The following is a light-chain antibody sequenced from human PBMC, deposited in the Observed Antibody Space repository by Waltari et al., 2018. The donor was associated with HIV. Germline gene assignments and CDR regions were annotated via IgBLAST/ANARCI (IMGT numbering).Light chain of an antibody. CDR2: GDN. CDR1: SPDHGAGSN. J-gene: IGLJ2*01. CDR3: QSYDNRLTII. Sequence: QSILTQPPPVSGAPGQRVTLSCPGSSPDHGAGSNVHWHQTLPGTAPKVLIYGDNTRPSGVPDRFSVSKSGTSASLAITGLQAEDEADYFCQSYDNRLTIIFGGGTKLTVL. V-gene: IGLV1-40*01.